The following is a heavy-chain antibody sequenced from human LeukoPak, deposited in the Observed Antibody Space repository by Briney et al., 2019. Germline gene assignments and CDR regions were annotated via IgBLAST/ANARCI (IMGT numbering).Heavy chain of an antibody. V-gene: IGHV4-59*08. D-gene: IGHD4-17*01. J-gene: IGHJ4*02. Sequence: PSETLSLTCTVSGGXISNYYWSWIRQPPGKGLEWIGYIYYTGSTNYNPSLRSRVTISVDTSKNQFSLRLSSVTATDTAVYYCATGGIGDYYFDYWGQGTLVTVSS. CDR1: GGXISNYY. CDR2: IYYTGST. CDR3: ATGGIGDYYFDY.